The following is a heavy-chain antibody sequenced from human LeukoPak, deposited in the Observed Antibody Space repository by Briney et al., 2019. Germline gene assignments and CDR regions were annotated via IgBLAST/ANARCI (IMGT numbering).Heavy chain of an antibody. V-gene: IGHV4-34*01. CDR1: GGSFSGYY. J-gene: IGHJ6*02. D-gene: IGHD1-26*01. CDR2: INHSGST. Sequence: PSETLSLTCAVYGGSFSGYYWSWIRQPPGKGLEWNGEINHSGSTNYNPSLKSRVTISVDTSKNQFSLKLSSVTAADTAVYYCARIVGYGMDVWGQGTTVTVSS. CDR3: ARIVGYGMDV.